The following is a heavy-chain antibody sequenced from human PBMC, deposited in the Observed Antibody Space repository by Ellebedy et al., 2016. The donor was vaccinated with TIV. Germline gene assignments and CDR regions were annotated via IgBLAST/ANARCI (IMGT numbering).Heavy chain of an antibody. CDR3: AKAPIVAGAAEWVDF. J-gene: IGHJ4*02. V-gene: IGHV3-23*01. Sequence: GESLKISXVASGFTFSSYAMSWVRQTPGKGLQWVSAIGASGATTYCPDSLKGRFTISRDNSKNTLYLQVDSLRADDTGVYYCAKAPIVAGAAEWVDFWGQGTLVTVSS. CDR2: IGASGATT. CDR1: GFTFSSYA. D-gene: IGHD6-19*01.